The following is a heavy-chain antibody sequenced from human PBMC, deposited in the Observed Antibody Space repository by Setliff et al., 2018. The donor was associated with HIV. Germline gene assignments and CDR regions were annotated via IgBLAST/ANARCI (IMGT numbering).Heavy chain of an antibody. CDR1: GYTFTSYY. V-gene: IGHV1-46*01. CDR3: ARYGDYYFDY. D-gene: IGHD3-10*01. CDR2: INPSGGST. J-gene: IGHJ4*02. Sequence: GASVKVSCKASGYTFTSYYMHWVRQAPGQGLEWMGIINPSGGSTSYAQKFQGRVTITTDESTSTAYMELSSLRPEDTAGYYCARYGDYYFDYWGQVTLVTVSS.